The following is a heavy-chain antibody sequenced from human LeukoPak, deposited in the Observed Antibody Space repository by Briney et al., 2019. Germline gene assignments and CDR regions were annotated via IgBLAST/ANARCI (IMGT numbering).Heavy chain of an antibody. CDR3: ARGGSRWPLDY. D-gene: IGHD5-24*01. CDR2: ISYDGSNK. Sequence: TGGSLRLSCAASGFTFSSYGMHWVRQAPGKGLEWVAVISYDGSNKYYADSVKGRFTISRDNSKNTLYLQMNSLRAEDTAVYYCARGGSRWPLDYWGQGTLVTVSS. CDR1: GFTFSSYG. V-gene: IGHV3-30*03. J-gene: IGHJ4*02.